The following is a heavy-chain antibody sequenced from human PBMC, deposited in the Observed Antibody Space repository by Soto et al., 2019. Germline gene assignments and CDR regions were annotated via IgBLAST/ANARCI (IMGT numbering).Heavy chain of an antibody. CDR2: ITHRGST. J-gene: IGHJ5*02. V-gene: IGHV4-34*01. Sequence: PSETLSLTCAVSGGSFSSYYWTWIRQPPEKGPEWIGEITHRGSTNYNPSLTSRVTMSVDTSKNQFSLKVTSVTAADTAVYFCARGAQQLGRKHGPHGPRGPGTLVAVSS. D-gene: IGHD6-13*01. CDR1: GGSFSSYY. CDR3: ARGAQQLGRKHGPHGP.